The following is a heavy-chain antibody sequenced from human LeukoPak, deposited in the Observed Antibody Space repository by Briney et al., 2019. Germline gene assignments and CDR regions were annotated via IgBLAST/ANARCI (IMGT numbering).Heavy chain of an antibody. CDR1: GDSVSSTSAG. CDR3: ARADNWNDGAFDI. D-gene: IGHD1-1*01. J-gene: IGHJ3*02. CDR2: TYYRSKWYN. V-gene: IGHV6-1*01. Sequence: SQTLSLTCAISGDSVSSTSAGWNWIRQSPSRGLEWLGRTYYRSKWYNDYAVSVKSRITINPDTSKNQFSLQLNSVTPEDTAVYYCARADNWNDGAFDIWGQGTMVTVSS.